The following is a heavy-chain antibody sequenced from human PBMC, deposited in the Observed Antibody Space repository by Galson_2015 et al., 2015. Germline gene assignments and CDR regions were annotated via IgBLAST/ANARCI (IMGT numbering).Heavy chain of an antibody. V-gene: IGHV3-23*01. J-gene: IGHJ5*02. CDR1: GFTFGNSA. D-gene: IGHD3-16*01. CDR3: ARGRGSVWSKCDLLDP. Sequence: SLRLSCATSGFTFGNSAMAWVRQAPGKGLAWVAAIGGSGAKTHYSDSPQGRFIVSKDKSKKTLFLQMNGLRVDDTAMYFCARGRGSVWSKCDLLDPWGQGTLVIVSS. CDR2: IGGSGAKT.